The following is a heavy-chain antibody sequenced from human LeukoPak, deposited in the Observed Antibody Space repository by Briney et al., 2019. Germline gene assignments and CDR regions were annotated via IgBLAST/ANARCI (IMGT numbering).Heavy chain of an antibody. Sequence: ASVKVSCLASGYTFPAYFIHWVRQAPGQGLEWMGRINPNSGGTNYPQNSQGKVTLTRDTSISTAYLELSRLTSDDTAVYYCAINMATAMAHDYWGQGTLVTVSS. V-gene: IGHV1-2*06. D-gene: IGHD5-18*01. CDR3: AINMATAMAHDY. CDR2: INPNSGGT. J-gene: IGHJ4*02. CDR1: GYTFPAYF.